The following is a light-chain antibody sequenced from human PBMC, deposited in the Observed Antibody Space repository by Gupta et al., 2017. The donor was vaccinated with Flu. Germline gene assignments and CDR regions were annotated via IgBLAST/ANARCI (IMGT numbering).Light chain of an antibody. CDR1: SSDVGGYNY. Sequence: QSALTQPAFVSGSPGQSITISCTGTSSDVGGYNYVSWYQQYPGKAPKLMIYEVSNRPSGIANRFSGSKSGNTASLSISGLQAEDEADYYCSSYIRSSSFYVLGPVTKVTVL. J-gene: IGLJ1*01. CDR2: EVS. V-gene: IGLV2-14*01. CDR3: SSYIRSSSFYV.